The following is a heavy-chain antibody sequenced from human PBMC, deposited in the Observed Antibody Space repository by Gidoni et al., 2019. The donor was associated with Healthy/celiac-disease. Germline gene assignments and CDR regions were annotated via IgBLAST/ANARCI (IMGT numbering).Heavy chain of an antibody. D-gene: IGHD2-15*01. CDR2: ISSNDER. V-gene: IGHV2-26*01. CDR1: GLSLSSARMG. CDR3: SRQYCSGGSCYLCFDY. Sequence: QVTLKESGPVLVKPTETLTLTGTVPGLSLSSARMGVSWIRQPQGKPLGWLAHISSNDERSYSTSLKRRLTISMDSSKSQVVLTLTNMDPVDTATSYCSRQYCSGGSCYLCFDYWGQGTLVTVSS. J-gene: IGHJ4*02.